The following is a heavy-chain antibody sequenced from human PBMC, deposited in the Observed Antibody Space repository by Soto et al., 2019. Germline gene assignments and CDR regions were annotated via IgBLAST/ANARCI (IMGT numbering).Heavy chain of an antibody. CDR2: LYYSGST. D-gene: IGHD3-10*01. CDR3: ARHWFGETPSVRNYEY. J-gene: IGHJ4*02. Sequence: SETLSLTCTVSGGSISSSSYYWGWIRQLPGKGREWIGSLYYSGSTYYNPSCKSRVTRSVDTSKNLCSLKPSSVTAADTAAYYCARHWFGETPSVRNYEYWGQGTLVAVST. CDR1: GGSISSSSYY. V-gene: IGHV4-39*01.